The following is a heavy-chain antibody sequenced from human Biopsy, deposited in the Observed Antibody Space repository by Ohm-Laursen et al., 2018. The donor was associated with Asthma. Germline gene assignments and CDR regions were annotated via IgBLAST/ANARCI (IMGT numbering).Heavy chain of an antibody. CDR1: GGSMSSSSYY. V-gene: IGHV4-30-4*08. CDR2: IYSSGDT. CDR3: ARDRAMISET. D-gene: IGHD3-22*01. J-gene: IGHJ5*02. Sequence: SQTLSLTWPVSGGSMSSSSYYWGWIRQAPGKGLEWIAYIYSSGDTYYSPSLKSRVSISLDTSKNQFSLRLTSVTAADTAVYYCARDRAMISETWGQGTLVTVSS.